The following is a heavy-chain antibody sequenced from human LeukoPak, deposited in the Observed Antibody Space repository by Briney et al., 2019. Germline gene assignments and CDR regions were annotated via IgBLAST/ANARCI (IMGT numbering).Heavy chain of an antibody. CDR1: GFTFSSYA. J-gene: IGHJ4*02. Sequence: GGSLRLSCAASGFTFSSYAMSWVRQAPGKGLEGVSAISGSGGSTYYADSVKGRFTISRDNSKNTLYLQMNSLRAEDTAVYYCAKITMIVVVISRFDYWGQGTLVTVSS. CDR3: AKITMIVVVISRFDY. CDR2: ISGSGGST. V-gene: IGHV3-23*01. D-gene: IGHD3-22*01.